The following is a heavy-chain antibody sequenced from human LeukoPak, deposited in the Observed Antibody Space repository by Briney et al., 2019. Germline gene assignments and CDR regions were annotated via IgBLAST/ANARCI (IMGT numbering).Heavy chain of an antibody. CDR1: GGSISSYY. CDR2: IYTSGST. Sequence: PSETLSLTCTVSGGSISSYYWSWIRQPARRGLEWIGRIYTSGSTNYNPSLKSRVTMSVDTSKNQFSLKLSSVAAADTAVYYCARDSAPQGVNAEYFQHWGQGTLVTVSS. CDR3: ARDSAPQGVNAEYFQH. J-gene: IGHJ1*01. V-gene: IGHV4-4*07. D-gene: IGHD3-10*01.